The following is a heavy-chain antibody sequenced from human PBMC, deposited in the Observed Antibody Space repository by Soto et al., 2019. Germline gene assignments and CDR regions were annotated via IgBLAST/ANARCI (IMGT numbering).Heavy chain of an antibody. J-gene: IGHJ5*02. D-gene: IGHD2-21*02. CDR2: INPNSGGT. CDR1: GYTFTGYY. CDR3: AKDNSQNYGTPTAISWLHP. V-gene: IGHV1-2*04. Sequence: ASVKVSCKASGYTFTGYYIHWVRQAPGQGLEWMGWINPNSGGTNYAQKFQGWVTMTRDTSISTAYMELSGLRYEDTAVYYCAKDNSQNYGTPTAISWLHPWGQGTPVTVSS.